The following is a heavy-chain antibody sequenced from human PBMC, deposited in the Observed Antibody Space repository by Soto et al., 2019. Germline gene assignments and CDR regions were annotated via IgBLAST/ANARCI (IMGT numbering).Heavy chain of an antibody. Sequence: SETLSLTCTVSGDSISNFYWSWLRQPPGKGLEWIVSIYYSGSINYNPSLKSRVTISVHTSKNQFSLRLSSVTAADTAVYYCARDRTQFDPWGQGXLVTVSS. CDR2: IYYSGSI. J-gene: IGHJ5*02. CDR3: ARDRTQFDP. CDR1: GDSISNFY. V-gene: IGHV4-59*01.